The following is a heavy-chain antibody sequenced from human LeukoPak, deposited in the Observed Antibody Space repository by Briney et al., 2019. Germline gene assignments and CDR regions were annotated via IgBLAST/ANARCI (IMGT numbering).Heavy chain of an antibody. V-gene: IGHV3-7*01. CDR2: IKQDGSEE. CDR1: GFTFSSYW. Sequence: PGGSLRLSCAASGFTFSSYWMSWVRQAPGKGLEWVANIKQDGSEEYYVDSVKGRFTISRDNAKNSLYLQMNSLRAEDTAVYYCARERALLLHCSGGSCYFDYWGQGTLVTVSS. J-gene: IGHJ4*02. CDR3: ARERALLLHCSGGSCYFDY. D-gene: IGHD2-15*01.